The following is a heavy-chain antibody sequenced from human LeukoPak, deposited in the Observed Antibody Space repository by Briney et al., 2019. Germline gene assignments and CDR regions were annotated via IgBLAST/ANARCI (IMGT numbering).Heavy chain of an antibody. CDR1: GFSFSSFW. J-gene: IGHJ4*02. CDR2: INQDGSEK. V-gene: IGHV3-7*04. Sequence: GGSLRLSCAASGFSFSSFWMSWVRQAPGKGLEWVANINQDGSEKYYVDSVKGRFTISRDNAKNSLYVQMNSLRAEDTAVYYCARAHGGSRTSYDYWGQGTLVTASS. CDR3: ARAHGGSRTSYDY. D-gene: IGHD2-2*01.